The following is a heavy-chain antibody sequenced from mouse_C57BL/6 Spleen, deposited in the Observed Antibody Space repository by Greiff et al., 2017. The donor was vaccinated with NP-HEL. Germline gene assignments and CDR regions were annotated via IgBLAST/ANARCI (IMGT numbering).Heavy chain of an antibody. CDR1: GYTFTSYW. D-gene: IGHD2-3*01. Sequence: QVQLQQSGTELVKPGASVKLSCKASGYTFTSYWMHWVKQRPGQGLEWIGNINPSNGGTNYNEKFKSKATLTVDKSSSTAYMQLSSLTSEDSAVYYCARLGGAYDHFDYWGQGTTLTVSS. CDR3: ARLGGAYDHFDY. J-gene: IGHJ2*01. CDR2: INPSNGGT. V-gene: IGHV1-53*01.